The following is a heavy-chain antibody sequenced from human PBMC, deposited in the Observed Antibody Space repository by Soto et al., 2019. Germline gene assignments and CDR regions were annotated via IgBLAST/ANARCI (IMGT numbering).Heavy chain of an antibody. CDR3: TREQSDDNYFDP. CDR1: GAALSSGGYF. J-gene: IGHJ5*02. CDR2: IYYSGGT. Sequence: SETLSLTCTVSGAALSSGGYFYTWVRQPPGKGLEWLADIYYSGGTNDNPSLKSRVTISLDKSKSQCSLRLISVTAADTAVYYCTREQSDDNYFDPWGQGTLVTVSS. D-gene: IGHD6-19*01. V-gene: IGHV4-61*08.